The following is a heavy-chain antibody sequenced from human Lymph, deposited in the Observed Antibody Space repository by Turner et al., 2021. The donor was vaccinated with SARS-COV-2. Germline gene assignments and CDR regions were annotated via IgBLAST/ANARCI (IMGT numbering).Heavy chain of an antibody. J-gene: IGHJ4*02. D-gene: IGHD3-10*01. V-gene: IGHV1-2*02. CDR1: GYAFTGYY. CDR3: ARSRDLQSMVRGVDPFDY. CDR2: INPNSGGT. Sequence: QVQLVPSGAEVKKPGASVQVSCQASGYAFTGYYMHWVRQAPGQGLECMGWINPNSGGTNYAQKFQGRVTMTRDTSISTAYMELSRLRSDDTAVYYCARSRDLQSMVRGVDPFDYWGQGTLVTVSS.